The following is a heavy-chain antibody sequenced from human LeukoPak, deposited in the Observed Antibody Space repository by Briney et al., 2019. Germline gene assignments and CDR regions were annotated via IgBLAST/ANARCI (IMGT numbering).Heavy chain of an antibody. CDR2: INGGSGNT. CDR1: GYTFTDYT. Sequence: GASVKVSCKASGYTFTDYTMHWLRQAPGQRLDWMGWINGGSGNTKYSPEFQGRVTITRDTSASTAYMELSSLRSEDTAVYYCANPRYDSSGYYYVDWDQGTLVTVSS. CDR3: ANPRYDSSGYYYVD. J-gene: IGHJ4*02. D-gene: IGHD3-22*01. V-gene: IGHV1-3*01.